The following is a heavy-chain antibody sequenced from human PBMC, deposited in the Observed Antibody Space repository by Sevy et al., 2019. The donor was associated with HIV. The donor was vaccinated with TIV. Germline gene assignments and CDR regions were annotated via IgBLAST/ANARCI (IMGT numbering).Heavy chain of an antibody. CDR1: GFTFSSYE. J-gene: IGHJ4*02. CDR3: ARDGEMATIDFDY. Sequence: GGSLRLSCAASGFTFSSYEMNWVRQAPGKGLEWVSYISSSGSTIYYADSVKGRFTISRDNAKNSLYLQMNGLRAEDTAVYYCARDGEMATIDFDYWGQGTLVTVSS. CDR2: ISSSGSTI. V-gene: IGHV3-48*03. D-gene: IGHD5-12*01.